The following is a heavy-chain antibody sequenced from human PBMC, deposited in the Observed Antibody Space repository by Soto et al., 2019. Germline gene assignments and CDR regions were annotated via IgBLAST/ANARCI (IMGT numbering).Heavy chain of an antibody. D-gene: IGHD3-22*01. J-gene: IGHJ4*02. Sequence: QVQLVESGGGVVQPGRSLRLSCAASGFTFSSYGMHWVRQAPGKGLEWVAVISYDGSNKYYADSVKGRFTISRDNSKNXPYLQMNSLRAEDTAVYYCAKDLYDSSGYYYDVLDYWGQGTLVTVSS. CDR3: AKDLYDSSGYYYDVLDY. CDR2: ISYDGSNK. CDR1: GFTFSSYG. V-gene: IGHV3-30*18.